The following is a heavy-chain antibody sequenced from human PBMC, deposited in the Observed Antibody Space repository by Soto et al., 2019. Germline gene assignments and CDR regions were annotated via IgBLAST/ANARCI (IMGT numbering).Heavy chain of an antibody. CDR1: RYTFKSHG. CDR3: VSWVSAHFDY. J-gene: IGHJ4*02. V-gene: IGHV3-23*01. D-gene: IGHD3-16*01. CDR2: IDSTGANT. Sequence: PGGSLRLSCVVSRYTFKSHGLSWVRQAPGKGLEWVSTIDSTGANTHYADSVRGRFTISRDNSRNTLHLQMHDLRADDTALYYCVSWVSAHFDYWGPGTMVTVYS.